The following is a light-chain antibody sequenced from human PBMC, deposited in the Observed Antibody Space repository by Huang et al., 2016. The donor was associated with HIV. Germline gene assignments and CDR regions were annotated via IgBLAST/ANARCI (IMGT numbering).Light chain of an antibody. V-gene: IGKV3-15*01. J-gene: IGKJ2*01. Sequence: EIIMTQSPATLSLSPGEGAPLSCRANQSVATNLAWYLHRPGQSPRILIFGASTRASGLPGGFSGSGSGTQFTLTVSGLQSEDFAVYYCQQYHNWPYTFGQGTKLEI. CDR3: QQYHNWPYT. CDR2: GAS. CDR1: QSVATN.